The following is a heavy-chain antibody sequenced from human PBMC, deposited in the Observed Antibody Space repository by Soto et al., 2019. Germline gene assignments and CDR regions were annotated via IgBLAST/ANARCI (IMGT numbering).Heavy chain of an antibody. CDR1: GGSISSYY. CDR2: IYYSGST. V-gene: IGHV4-59*12. Sequence: SETLSLTCTVSGGSISSYYWSWIRQPPGKGLEWIGYIYYSGSTNYNPSLKSRVTISVDTSKNQFSLKLSSVTAEDTAVYYCARDVLWFGELLSRLDYWGQGTLVTVSS. J-gene: IGHJ4*02. D-gene: IGHD3-10*01. CDR3: ARDVLWFGELLSRLDY.